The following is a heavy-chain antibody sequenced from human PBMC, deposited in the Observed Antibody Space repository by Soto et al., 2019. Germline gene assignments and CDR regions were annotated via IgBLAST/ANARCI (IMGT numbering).Heavy chain of an antibody. V-gene: IGHV1-69*13. CDR3: ARGPPERTSWFEP. J-gene: IGHJ5*02. CDR1: GGPFSSYS. Sequence: SVKVYFKASGGPFSSYSLSWVRQAPGQGLQYIGGIIPMFGTSNYAQKFQGRVTITADEYRTTAYMELRSLTSDDTALYYCARGPPERTSWFEPWGQGTLVTVSS. CDR2: IIPMFGTS.